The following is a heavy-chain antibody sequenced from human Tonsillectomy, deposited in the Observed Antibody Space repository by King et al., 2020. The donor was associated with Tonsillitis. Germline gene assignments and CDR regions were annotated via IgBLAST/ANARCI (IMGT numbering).Heavy chain of an antibody. CDR3: VKDQFSIFGVVNHFDN. CDR1: GFTFRSYA. D-gene: IGHD3-3*02. Sequence: VQLVESGGGLVQPGGSLRLSCSVSGFTFRSYAMHWVRQAPGKGLEDISAISSNGFSRYYADSVKGRFTISRDNSKNTLHLQMSSLRGDDTAVYYCVKDQFSIFGVVNHFDNWGPGNPVTGSS. CDR2: ISSNGFSR. V-gene: IGHV3-64D*06. J-gene: IGHJ4*02.